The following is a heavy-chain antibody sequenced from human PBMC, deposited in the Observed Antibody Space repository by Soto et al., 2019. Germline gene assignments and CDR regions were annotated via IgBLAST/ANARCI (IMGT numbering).Heavy chain of an antibody. V-gene: IGHV3-9*01. Sequence: PGGSLRLSCAASGFTFDDYAMHWVRQALGKGLEWVSGISWNSGSIGYADSVKGRFTISRDNAKNSLYLQMNSLRAEDTALYYCAKDINPGGYYGMDVWGQGTTVTVSS. CDR2: ISWNSGSI. D-gene: IGHD3-10*01. CDR1: GFTFDDYA. CDR3: AKDINPGGYYGMDV. J-gene: IGHJ6*02.